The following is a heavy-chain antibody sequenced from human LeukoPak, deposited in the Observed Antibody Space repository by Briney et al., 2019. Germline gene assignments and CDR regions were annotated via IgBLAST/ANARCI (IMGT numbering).Heavy chain of an antibody. CDR3: ARTHARYSSCWYYFDY. J-gene: IGHJ4*02. D-gene: IGHD6-13*01. V-gene: IGHV3-30*02. CDR1: GFTFSSYG. Sequence: GGSLRLSCAASGFTFSSYGMHWVRQAPGKGLEWVAFIRYDGSNKYYADSVKGRFTISRDNFKNTLYLQMNSLRAEDTAVYYCARTHARYSSCWYYFDYWGQGTLVTVSS. CDR2: IRYDGSNK.